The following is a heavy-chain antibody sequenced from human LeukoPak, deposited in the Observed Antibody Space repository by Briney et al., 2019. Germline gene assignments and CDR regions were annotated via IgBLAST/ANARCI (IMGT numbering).Heavy chain of an antibody. CDR1: GDSVSINSAA. V-gene: IGHV6-1*01. D-gene: IGHD6-19*01. CDR3: ARTYSSGWLYYYYGMDV. J-gene: IGHJ6*02. Sequence: SQTLSLTCAISGDSVSINSAAWNWIRQSPSRGLEWLGRTYYRSKWYNDYAVSVKSRITINPDTSKNQFSLQLNSVTPEDTAVYYCARTYSSGWLYYYYGMDVWGQGTTVTVSS. CDR2: TYYRSKWYN.